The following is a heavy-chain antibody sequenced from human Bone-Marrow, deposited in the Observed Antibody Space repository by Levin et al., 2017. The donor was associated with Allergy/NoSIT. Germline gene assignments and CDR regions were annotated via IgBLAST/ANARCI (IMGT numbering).Heavy chain of an antibody. Sequence: KVSCKGSGYSFTSHWIGWVRQMPGKGLEWMGIIYPGDSDTRYSPSFQGQVTISADKSISTAYLQWSSLKASDTAMYYCARHPGYLDWYFDLWGRGTLVTVSS. CDR3: ARHPGYLDWYFDL. D-gene: IGHD6-13*01. CDR2: IYPGDSDT. J-gene: IGHJ2*01. CDR1: GYSFTSHW. V-gene: IGHV5-51*01.